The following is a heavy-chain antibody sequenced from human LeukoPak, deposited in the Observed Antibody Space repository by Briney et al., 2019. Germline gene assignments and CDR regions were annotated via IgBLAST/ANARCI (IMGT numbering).Heavy chain of an antibody. Sequence: GSSVKVSCKASGGTFSSYAISWVRQAPGQGIEWMGGIIPIFGTANYAQKFQGRVTITTDESTSTAYMELSSLRSEDTAVYYCARSSGSYSMAFDYWGQGTLVTVSS. CDR3: ARSSGSYSMAFDY. J-gene: IGHJ4*02. D-gene: IGHD1-26*01. CDR1: GGTFSSYA. V-gene: IGHV1-69*05. CDR2: IIPIFGTA.